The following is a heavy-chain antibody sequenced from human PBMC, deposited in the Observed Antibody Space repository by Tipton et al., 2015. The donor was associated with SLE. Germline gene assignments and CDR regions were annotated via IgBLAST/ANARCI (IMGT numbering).Heavy chain of an antibody. CDR3: ARGPVGGGSYFDH. V-gene: IGHV1-2*02. Sequence: QVQLVQSGPEVKKPGASVKVSCKASGYTFTGYYMHWVRQAPGQGPEWMGWMNPNTGSTNSAQKFQGRVTMTRDTSINTAYMELRSLRSDDTAVYYCARGPVGGGSYFDHWGQGTRVTISS. J-gene: IGHJ4*02. CDR1: GYTFTGYY. CDR2: MNPNTGST. D-gene: IGHD3-16*01.